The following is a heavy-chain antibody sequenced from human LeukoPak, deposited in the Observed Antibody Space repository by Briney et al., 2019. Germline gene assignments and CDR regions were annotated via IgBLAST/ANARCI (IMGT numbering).Heavy chain of an antibody. V-gene: IGHV4-59*08. CDR1: GGSISGYY. Sequence: PSETLSLTCTASGGSISGYYWNWIRQPPGKGLEWIGYIYYSGSPNYNPSLKSRVTISVDTSKNQFSLNLGSVTAADTAVYYCARRSYEFGESYAFDIWGQGTMVTVSS. CDR3: ARRSYEFGESYAFDI. J-gene: IGHJ3*02. D-gene: IGHD3-10*01. CDR2: IYYSGSP.